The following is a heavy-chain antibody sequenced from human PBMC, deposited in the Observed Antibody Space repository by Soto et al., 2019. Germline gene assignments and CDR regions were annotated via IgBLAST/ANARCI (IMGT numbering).Heavy chain of an antibody. CDR2: ISNRGDT. CDR3: AREPRYCRGGSCSITGDALDI. Sequence: PGGSLRLSCTASGFIVSDTYMNWVRQAPGKGLEWVSVISNRGDTHYADSVRGRFSLSRDIADNTLHLQMNNLRVEDTAVYYCAREPRYCRGGSCSITGDALDIWGQGTMVTIS. V-gene: IGHV3-66*01. J-gene: IGHJ3*02. D-gene: IGHD2-15*01. CDR1: GFIVSDTY.